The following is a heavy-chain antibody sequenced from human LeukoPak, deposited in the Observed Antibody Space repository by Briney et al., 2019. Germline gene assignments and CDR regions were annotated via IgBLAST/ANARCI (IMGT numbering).Heavy chain of an antibody. CDR2: IYPGDSDT. V-gene: IGHV5-51*01. J-gene: IGHJ4*02. D-gene: IGHD6-13*01. CDR3: ARRTRSWYDY. Sequence: GESLKISCKGSGYSFTSYWIGWVRPMSGKGLEWMGIIYPGDSDTRYSPSFQGQVTISADKSINTAYLQWSSLKASDTAMYYCARRTRSWYDYWGQGTLVTVSS. CDR1: GYSFTSYW.